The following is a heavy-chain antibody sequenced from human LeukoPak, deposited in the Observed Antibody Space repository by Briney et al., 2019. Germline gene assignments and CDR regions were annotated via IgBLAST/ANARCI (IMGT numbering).Heavy chain of an antibody. CDR1: GFTFSGSA. CDR3: TRWDCTTTGCYPFDY. D-gene: IGHD2-2*01. Sequence: GGSLRLSCAASGFTFSGSAIHWVRQASGKGLGWVGRIRDKANSYATAYIASVKGRFTISRDDSKNTAYLQMSSLKTEDTAVYYCTRWDCTTTGCYPFDYWGQGTLVTVSS. V-gene: IGHV3-73*01. CDR2: IRDKANSYAT. J-gene: IGHJ4*02.